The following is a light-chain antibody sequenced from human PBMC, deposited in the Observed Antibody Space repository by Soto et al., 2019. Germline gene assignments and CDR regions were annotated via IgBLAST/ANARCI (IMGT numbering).Light chain of an antibody. V-gene: IGLV2-14*01. J-gene: IGLJ3*02. Sequence: QSALTQPASVSGSPGQSITISCTGTSSDVGGYNYVSWYQQHPGKAPKLMIYEVSNRPSGVSNRFSGSKSGNTASLTISGLQPEDEADYYCSSYTSTTTWLFGGGTKLTVL. CDR1: SSDVGGYNY. CDR2: EVS. CDR3: SSYTSTTTWL.